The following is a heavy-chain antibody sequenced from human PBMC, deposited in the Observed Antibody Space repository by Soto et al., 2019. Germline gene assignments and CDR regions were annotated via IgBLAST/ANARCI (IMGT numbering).Heavy chain of an antibody. D-gene: IGHD3-9*01. CDR3: AKIPRYDILTGYEYYFDY. Sequence: PAGSLRHSCAASGFNYSSYTRSWVRQAPGKGLEWVSAISGSRGSNSYATSAKGRFTISRENSKNTLYLQMNSLRAEDTAVYYCAKIPRYDILTGYEYYFDYWGQGP. CDR1: GFNYSSYT. CDR2: ISGSRGSN. V-gene: IGHV3-23*01. J-gene: IGHJ4*02.